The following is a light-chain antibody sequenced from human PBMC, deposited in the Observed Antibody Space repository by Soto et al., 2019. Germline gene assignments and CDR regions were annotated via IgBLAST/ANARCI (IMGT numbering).Light chain of an antibody. CDR1: QSISSW. J-gene: IGKJ1*01. CDR2: KAS. Sequence: DIQMTQSTSTLSASVGDRVTITCRASQSISSWLAWYQQKPGKAPKLLIYKASSLESGVPSRFSGSGSGTEFTLTISNLQPHDFATHYYQQYNSYSWTFGQGTKVEIK. V-gene: IGKV1-5*03. CDR3: QQYNSYSWT.